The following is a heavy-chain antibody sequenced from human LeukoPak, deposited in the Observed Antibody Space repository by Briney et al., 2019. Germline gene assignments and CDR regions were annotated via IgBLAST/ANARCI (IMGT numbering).Heavy chain of an antibody. Sequence: AGGSLRLSCAASGFSFSNYAFNWVRQAPGKGLEYISFVSSNGGSTYYASSVKGRFTISRDNSKNTLFLQMGSLRAEDTAVYYCARDGYYYDSSGLKTFDYWGQGTLVTVSS. J-gene: IGHJ4*02. D-gene: IGHD3-22*01. CDR2: VSSNGGST. V-gene: IGHV3-64*01. CDR1: GFSFSNYA. CDR3: ARDGYYYDSSGLKTFDY.